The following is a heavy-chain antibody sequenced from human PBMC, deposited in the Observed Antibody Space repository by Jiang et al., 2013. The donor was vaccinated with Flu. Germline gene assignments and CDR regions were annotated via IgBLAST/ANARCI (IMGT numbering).Heavy chain of an antibody. Sequence: GLVKPSETLSLTCTVSGGSISSSSYYWGWIRQPPGKGLEWIGSIYYSGSTYYNPSLKSRVTISVDTSKNQFSLKLSSVTAADTAVYYCATQLVILRYFDWSRRFDPWGQGTLVTVSS. D-gene: IGHD3-9*01. CDR3: ATQLVILRYFDWSRRFDP. CDR2: IYYSGST. CDR1: GGSISSSSYY. J-gene: IGHJ5*02. V-gene: IGHV4-39*01.